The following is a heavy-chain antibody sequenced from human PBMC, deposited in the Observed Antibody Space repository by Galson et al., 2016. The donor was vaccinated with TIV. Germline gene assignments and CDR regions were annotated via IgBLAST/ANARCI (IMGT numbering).Heavy chain of an antibody. CDR1: GGSVSRGTYY. CDR3: TRDPTYSNSWYWYFDL. J-gene: IGHJ2*01. V-gene: IGHV4-61*01. CDR2: VYYNGKT. Sequence: ETLSLTCAVSGGSVSRGTYYWSWLRQSPGKRLEWIGYVYYNGKTNYNPSLKSRVNMSIDRSKNQFSLTLRSVTAADTAVYFCTRDPTYSNSWYWYFDLWGRGTLVAVSS. D-gene: IGHD6-13*01.